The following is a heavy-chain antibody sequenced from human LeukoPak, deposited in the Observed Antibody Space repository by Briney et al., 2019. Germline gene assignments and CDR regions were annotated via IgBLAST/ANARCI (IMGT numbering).Heavy chain of an antibody. D-gene: IGHD2-15*01. J-gene: IGHJ4*02. CDR3: AKEGFYCSGGSCYPDY. V-gene: IGHV3-23*01. Sequence: GGSLRLSCAASGFTFSSYAMSWVRQAPGKGLEWVSAISGSSGSTYYADSVKGRFTISRDNSKNTLYLQMNSLRAEDTAVYYCAKEGFYCSGGSCYPDYWGQGTLVTVSS. CDR1: GFTFSSYA. CDR2: ISGSSGST.